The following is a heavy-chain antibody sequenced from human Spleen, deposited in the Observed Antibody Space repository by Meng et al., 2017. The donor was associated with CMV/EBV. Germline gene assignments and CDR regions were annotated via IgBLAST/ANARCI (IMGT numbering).Heavy chain of an antibody. CDR2: ISYDGSNK. CDR3: ARSSGYYEGPFQH. D-gene: IGHD3-22*01. CDR1: GFTCRSYA. V-gene: IGHV3-30*04. Sequence: AASGFTCRSYAMHWVRQAPGKGLEWVAVISYDGSNKYYADSVKGRFTISRDNSKNTLYLQMNSLRAEDTAVYYCARSSGYYEGPFQHWGQGTLVTVSS. J-gene: IGHJ1*01.